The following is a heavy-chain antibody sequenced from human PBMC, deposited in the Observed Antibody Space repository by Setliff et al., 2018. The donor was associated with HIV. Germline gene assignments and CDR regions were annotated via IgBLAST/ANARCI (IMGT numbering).Heavy chain of an antibody. D-gene: IGHD5-12*01. Sequence: QPGGSLRLSCAASGFTFSSYGLHWVRQAPGKGLEWVASISSDGRNEYYADSVKGRVTISRDNSKSTLYLQVNTLRSEDAAVYFCARDSWVHGAYDGAIDYWGQGTLVTVSS. J-gene: IGHJ4*02. V-gene: IGHV3-30*04. CDR3: ARDSWVHGAYDGAIDY. CDR2: ISSDGRNE. CDR1: GFTFSSYG.